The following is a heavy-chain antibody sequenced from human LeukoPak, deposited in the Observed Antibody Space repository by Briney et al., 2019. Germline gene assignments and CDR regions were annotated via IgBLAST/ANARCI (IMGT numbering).Heavy chain of an antibody. CDR1: GGSITSYY. CDR2: VSHSGST. V-gene: IGHV4-59*12. D-gene: IGHD2-21*01. J-gene: IGHJ6*02. CDR3: ARGLAPFLYYYYGMDV. Sequence: SETLSLTCTVSGGSITSYYWSWIRQPPGKGLEWIGYVSHSGSTNYNPSLKSRVTISVDTSKNQFSLKLSSVTAADTAVYYCARGLAPFLYYYYGMDVWGQGTTVTVSS.